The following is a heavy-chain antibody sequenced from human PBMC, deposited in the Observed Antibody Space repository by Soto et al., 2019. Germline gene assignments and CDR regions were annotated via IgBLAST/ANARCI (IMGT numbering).Heavy chain of an antibody. V-gene: IGHV3-9*01. CDR2: ISWNSGSI. CDR3: AKGDSYGSGSYPDY. D-gene: IGHD3-10*01. CDR1: GFTFDDYA. Sequence: EVQLVESGGGLVQPGRSLRLSCAASGFTFDDYAMHWVRQAPGKGLEWVSGISWNSGSIGYADSVKGRFTISRDNAKNYLYLQMNSLRAEDTALYYCAKGDSYGSGSYPDYWSQGTLVTVSS. J-gene: IGHJ4*02.